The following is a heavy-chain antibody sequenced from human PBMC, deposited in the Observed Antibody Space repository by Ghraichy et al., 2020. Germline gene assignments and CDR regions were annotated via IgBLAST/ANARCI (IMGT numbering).Heavy chain of an antibody. Sequence: SETLSLTCTVSGGSNSSYYWSWIRQPPGKGLEWIGYIYYSGSTNYNPSLKSRVTISIDTSKNQFSLKLSSVTAANTAVYYCASTLDSSSWYVKGYFQHWGQGTFVTVSS. CDR2: IYYSGST. CDR1: GGSNSSYY. V-gene: IGHV4-59*01. CDR3: ASTLDSSSWYVKGYFQH. D-gene: IGHD6-13*01. J-gene: IGHJ1*01.